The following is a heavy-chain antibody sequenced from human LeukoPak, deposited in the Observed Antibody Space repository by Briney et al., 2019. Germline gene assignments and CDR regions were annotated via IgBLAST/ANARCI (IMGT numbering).Heavy chain of an antibody. V-gene: IGHV3-21*01. CDR3: AREDHANYNY. CDR2: ISSSSSYI. D-gene: IGHD4/OR15-4a*01. CDR1: GFTVTNDY. J-gene: IGHJ4*02. Sequence: GGSLRLSCAVSGFTVTNDYMNWVRQAPGKGLEWVSSISSSSSYIYYADSVKGRFAISRDNAKNSLYLQMNSLRAEDTAVYYCAREDHANYNYWGQGTLVTVSS.